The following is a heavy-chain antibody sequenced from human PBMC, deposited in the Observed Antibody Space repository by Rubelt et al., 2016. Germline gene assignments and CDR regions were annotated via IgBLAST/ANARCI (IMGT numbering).Heavy chain of an antibody. CDR2: ISAYNGNT. D-gene: IGHD5-18*01. V-gene: IGHV1-18*01. CDR1: GYTFTSYG. CDR3: ARDGLFLVDTAMALFDY. Sequence: KASGYTFTSYGISWVRQAPGQGLEWMGWISAYNGNTNYAQKLQGRVTMTTDTSTSTAYMELRSLRSDDTAVYYCARDGLFLVDTAMALFDYWGQGTLVTVSS. J-gene: IGHJ4*02.